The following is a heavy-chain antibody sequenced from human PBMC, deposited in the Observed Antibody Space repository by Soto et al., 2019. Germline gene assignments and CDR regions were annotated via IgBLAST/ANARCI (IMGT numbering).Heavy chain of an antibody. J-gene: IGHJ4*02. CDR1: GFTFSNYA. Sequence: EVQLLESGGGLVQPGGSLRLSCAASGFTFSNYAMSWVRQAPGKGLEWVSAISSSGGSTYYADSVKGRFTITRDNSKNTLYLQMNSLRAEDTAVYYCAKLRGGWYSDYWGQGTLVTVSS. V-gene: IGHV3-23*01. CDR3: AKLRGGWYSDY. D-gene: IGHD6-19*01. CDR2: ISSSGGST.